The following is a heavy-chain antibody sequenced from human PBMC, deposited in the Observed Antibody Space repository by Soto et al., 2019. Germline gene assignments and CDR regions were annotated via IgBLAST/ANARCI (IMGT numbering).Heavy chain of an antibody. J-gene: IGHJ6*02. CDR1: GGSISSSSYY. CDR2: IYYSGST. V-gene: IGHV4-39*07. Sequence: SETLSLTCTVSGGSISSSSYYWGWIRQPPGKGLEWIGSIYYSGSTYYNPSLKSRVTISVDTSKNQFSLKLSSVTAADTAVYYGARESYSSSWYGMDVWGQGTTVTVSS. CDR3: ARESYSSSWYGMDV. D-gene: IGHD6-13*01.